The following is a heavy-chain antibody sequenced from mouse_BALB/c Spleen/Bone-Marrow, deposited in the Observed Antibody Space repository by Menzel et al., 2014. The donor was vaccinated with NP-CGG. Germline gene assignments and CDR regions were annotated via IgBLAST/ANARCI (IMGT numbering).Heavy chain of an antibody. V-gene: IGHV1-69*02. CDR3: TRKDY. CDR1: GYTFTSYW. CDR2: TYPSDSYT. Sequence: QVQLQQSGAELVRPGASVKLSCKASGYTFTSYWINWVKQRPGQGLEWIGNTYPSDSYTNYNQKFKDKATLTVDKSSSTAYMQLSSPTSEDSAVYYCTRKDYWGQGTLVTVSA. J-gene: IGHJ3*01.